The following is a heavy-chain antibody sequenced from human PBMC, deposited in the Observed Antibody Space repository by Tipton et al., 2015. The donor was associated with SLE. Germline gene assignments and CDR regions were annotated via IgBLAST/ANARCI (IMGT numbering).Heavy chain of an antibody. D-gene: IGHD6-19*01. Sequence: TLSLTCAVYGGSFSSHYWSWIRQPPGKGLEWIGYIYYSGSTNYNPSLKSRVTISVDTSKNQFSLKLSSVTAADTAVYYCARRSFSSGWSQGYFDLWGRGTLVTVSS. CDR2: IYYSGST. CDR1: GGSFSSHY. CDR3: ARRSFSSGWSQGYFDL. V-gene: IGHV4-59*08. J-gene: IGHJ2*01.